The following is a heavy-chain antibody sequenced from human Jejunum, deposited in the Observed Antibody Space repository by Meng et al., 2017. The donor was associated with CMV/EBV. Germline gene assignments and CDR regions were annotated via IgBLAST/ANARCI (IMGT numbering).Heavy chain of an antibody. V-gene: IGHV4-31*02. Sequence: TGSGGSSSSGGYYWNWIRQHPGKGLEWIGSIYYTGGTYYNPSLKSRISMSVDTSKNQFSLKLTSVTAADTAVYYCAREYGSGYPPDYWGQGTLVTVSS. CDR1: GGSSSSGGYY. CDR3: AREYGSGYPPDY. D-gene: IGHD3-10*01. J-gene: IGHJ1*01. CDR2: IYYTGGT.